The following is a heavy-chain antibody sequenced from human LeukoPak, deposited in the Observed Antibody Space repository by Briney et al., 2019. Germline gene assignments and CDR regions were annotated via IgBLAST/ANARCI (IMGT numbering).Heavy chain of an antibody. CDR3: ARRERVEYSSSSYAFDI. CDR2: IYYSGST. Sequence: SETLSLTCAAYGGSFSGYYWSWIRQPPGKGLEWIGNIYYSGSTYYNPSLKSRVTISVDTSKNQFSLKLRSVTAADTAVYYCARRERVEYSSSSYAFDIWGQGTMVTVSS. D-gene: IGHD6-6*01. J-gene: IGHJ3*02. CDR1: GGSFSGYY. V-gene: IGHV4-34*01.